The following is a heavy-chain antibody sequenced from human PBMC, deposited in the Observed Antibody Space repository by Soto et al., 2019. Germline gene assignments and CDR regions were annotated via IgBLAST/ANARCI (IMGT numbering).Heavy chain of an antibody. V-gene: IGHV3-30*18. D-gene: IGHD6-6*01. J-gene: IGHJ6*02. CDR2: TSHDGGHK. Sequence: QVQLVESGGDVVQPGKSLTLSCAASGFTFNSYGIHWVRQAPGKGLEWVAVTSHDGGHKFYAHSVKGRFTISRDNSQNTVTRLMNSLGGDDTAAYYCAQDRNKAGRRSYYYYGMDVWGQGTTVSVS. CDR3: AQDRNKAGRRSYYYYGMDV. CDR1: GFTFNSYG.